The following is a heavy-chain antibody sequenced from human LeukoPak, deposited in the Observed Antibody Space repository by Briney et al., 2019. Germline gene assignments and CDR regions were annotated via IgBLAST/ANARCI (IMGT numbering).Heavy chain of an antibody. J-gene: IGHJ5*02. Sequence: SETLSLTCTASGGSISSYYWSWIRQPPGKGLEWIGYIYYSGSTNYNPSLKSRVTISVDTSKNQFSLKLSSVTAADTAVYYCARVSPPDYDFWSGYYTGSWFDPWGQGTLVTVSS. CDR1: GGSISSYY. CDR3: ARVSPPDYDFWSGYYTGSWFDP. V-gene: IGHV4-59*01. D-gene: IGHD3-3*01. CDR2: IYYSGST.